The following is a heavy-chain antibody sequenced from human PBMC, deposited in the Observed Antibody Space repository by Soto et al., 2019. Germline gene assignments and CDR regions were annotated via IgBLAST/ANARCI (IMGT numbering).Heavy chain of an antibody. D-gene: IGHD1-26*01. CDR3: ARDRRESDTFDI. J-gene: IGHJ3*02. Sequence: QVQLQESGPGLVKPSETLSLICTVSGGSISRYYWSWVRQSPGKGLEWIGYIYYSGGTNHNPSLKSRVTMSVDTSKNQFSLKLNSVTDADTAVYYCARDRRESDTFDIWGQGTMVTVSS. CDR1: GGSISRYY. CDR2: IYYSGGT. V-gene: IGHV4-59*01.